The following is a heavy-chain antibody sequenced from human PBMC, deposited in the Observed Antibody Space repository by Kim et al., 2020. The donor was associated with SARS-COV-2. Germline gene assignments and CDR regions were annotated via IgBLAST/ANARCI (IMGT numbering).Heavy chain of an antibody. CDR2: IYTSWST. CDR3: ARAGPGIGRYLGSYYYGMDV. Sequence: SETLSLTCTVSGGSISSYYWSWIRQPAGKGLEWIGRIYTSWSTNYNHSLKSRVTMSVDTYKNQFSLKLSSVTAADTAVYYCARAGPGIGRYLGSYYYGMDVWGQGTTGTVSS. D-gene: IGHD1-26*01. CDR1: GGSISSYY. V-gene: IGHV4-4*07. J-gene: IGHJ6*02.